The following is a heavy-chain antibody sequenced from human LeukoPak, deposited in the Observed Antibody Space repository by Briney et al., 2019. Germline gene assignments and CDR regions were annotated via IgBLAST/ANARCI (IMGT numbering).Heavy chain of an antibody. CDR2: IYYSGST. CDR3: ARLGTGDCSGTCYGFDR. CDR1: SGSISSNNYY. J-gene: IGHJ5*02. V-gene: IGHV4-39*01. Sequence: SETLSLTCTVSSGSISSNNYYWGWIRQPPGKGLQWIGNIYYSGSTYYNPSLKSRVIISVDTSKNQFSLKLSSVTAADTAVYFCARLGTGDCSGTCYGFDRWGQGTLVTVSS. D-gene: IGHD2-2*01.